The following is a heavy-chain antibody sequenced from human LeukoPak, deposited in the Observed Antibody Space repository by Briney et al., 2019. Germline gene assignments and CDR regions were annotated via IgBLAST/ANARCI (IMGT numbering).Heavy chain of an antibody. J-gene: IGHJ2*01. D-gene: IGHD6-13*01. Sequence: SETLSLTCTVSGGSISSYYWNWIRQPPGKGLEWIGYIYYSGSTNYNPSLKSRVTISVDTSKNQFSLKLSSVTAADTAVYYCARPQYSSSWYLTQSYWYFDLWGRGTLVTVSS. CDR2: IYYSGST. CDR3: ARPQYSSSWYLTQSYWYFDL. V-gene: IGHV4-59*08. CDR1: GGSISSYY.